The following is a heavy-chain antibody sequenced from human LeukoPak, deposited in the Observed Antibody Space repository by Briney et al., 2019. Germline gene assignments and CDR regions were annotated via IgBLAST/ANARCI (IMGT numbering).Heavy chain of an antibody. CDR1: GYTLTELS. J-gene: IGHJ4*02. D-gene: IGHD6-13*01. CDR2: ISGNNGNT. V-gene: IGHV1-18*01. Sequence: ASVKVSCKVSGYTLTELSMHWVRQAPGKGLEWMGWISGNNGNTKYAQKVQDRVTMTTDTSTSTAYMEMRSLISDATAVYYCARDGVADGSWSQFDYWGQGTLVTVSS. CDR3: ARDGVADGSWSQFDY.